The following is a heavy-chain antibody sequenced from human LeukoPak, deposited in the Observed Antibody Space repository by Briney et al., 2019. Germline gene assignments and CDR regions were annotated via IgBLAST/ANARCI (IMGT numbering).Heavy chain of an antibody. V-gene: IGHV3-30*04. CDR2: IAYDGSSK. D-gene: IGHD1-26*01. Sequence: PGESLRLSCEASEFTFRTYAMHWVRQAPGKGLEWVALIAYDGSSKYYADPVRGRFSISRDNSKNTLYLEMNSLRRDDTAVYFCARVHTERASLPPFDHWGQGSLVTVSS. CDR1: EFTFRTYA. CDR3: ARVHTERASLPPFDH. J-gene: IGHJ4*02.